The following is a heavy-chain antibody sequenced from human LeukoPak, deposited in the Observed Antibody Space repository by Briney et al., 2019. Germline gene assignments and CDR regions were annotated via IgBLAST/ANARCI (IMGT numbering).Heavy chain of an antibody. CDR2: ISGSSSAI. CDR3: ARGAFYYDSSTYYQTLYY. V-gene: IGHV3-48*02. Sequence: GGSLRLSCAASGFTFSSYGMNWVRQAPGKGLEWVSYISGSSSAIYYADSVKGRFTISRDNAKNSLSLQMNSLRDEDTAVYYCARGAFYYDSSTYYQTLYYWGQGTLVTVSS. D-gene: IGHD3-22*01. CDR1: GFTFSSYG. J-gene: IGHJ4*02.